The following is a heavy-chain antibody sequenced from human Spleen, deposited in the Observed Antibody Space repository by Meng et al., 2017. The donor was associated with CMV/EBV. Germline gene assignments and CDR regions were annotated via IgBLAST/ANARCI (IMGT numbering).Heavy chain of an antibody. CDR3: ARGRYGSELF. J-gene: IGHJ4*02. CDR2: IYHGGTT. Sequence: GESLKISCVVSGVTVSRNDMHWVRQAPGKGLAWVSLIYHGGTTKYADSVKGRFTISTDNSENTLHLLMTSLRTEDTATYYCARGRYGSELFWGRGTLVTVSS. D-gene: IGHD3-10*01. CDR1: GVTVSRND. V-gene: IGHV3-53*05.